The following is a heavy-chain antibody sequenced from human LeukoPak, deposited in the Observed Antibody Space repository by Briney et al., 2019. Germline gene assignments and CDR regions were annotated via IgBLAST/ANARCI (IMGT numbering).Heavy chain of an antibody. CDR3: ARDPRYSYGSSEWYFDL. D-gene: IGHD5-18*01. Sequence: SETLSLTCTVSGGSISSSSYYWGWIRQPPGKGLEWIGYIYYSGSTNYNPSLKSRVTISVDTSKNQFSLKLSSVTAADTAVYYCARDPRYSYGSSEWYFDLWGRGTLVTVSS. J-gene: IGHJ2*01. CDR1: GGSISSSSYY. CDR2: IYYSGST. V-gene: IGHV4-61*01.